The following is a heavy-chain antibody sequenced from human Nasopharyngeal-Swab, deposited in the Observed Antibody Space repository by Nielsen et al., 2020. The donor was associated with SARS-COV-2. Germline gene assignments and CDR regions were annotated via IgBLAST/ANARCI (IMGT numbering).Heavy chain of an antibody. Sequence: GSLKISCAASGFTFSSYAMSWVRQAPGQGLEWVSAISGSGGSTYYADSVKGRFTIPRDNSKNTLYLQMNSLRAEDTAVYYCAKDGDGSGSYGDYYYYYMDVWGKGTTVTVSS. CDR2: ISGSGGST. D-gene: IGHD3-10*01. CDR1: GFTFSSYA. V-gene: IGHV3-23*01. CDR3: AKDGDGSGSYGDYYYYYMDV. J-gene: IGHJ6*03.